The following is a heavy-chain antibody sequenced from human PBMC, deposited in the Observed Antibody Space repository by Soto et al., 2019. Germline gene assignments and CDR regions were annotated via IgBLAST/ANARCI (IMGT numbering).Heavy chain of an antibody. CDR1: GYSFTVNS. Sequence: QVHLVQSGAEVKKPGASVRVSCKASGYSFTVNSMHWVRQAPGQGLEWMGWINPNNGGTNYAQRFRGWVTMTRDTSVSPAYMDLNRLKSDDTAVSYCVIRRSGVVDWGQGTLVTVSS. D-gene: IGHD1-1*01. CDR3: VIRRSGVVD. CDR2: INPNNGGT. J-gene: IGHJ4*02. V-gene: IGHV1-2*04.